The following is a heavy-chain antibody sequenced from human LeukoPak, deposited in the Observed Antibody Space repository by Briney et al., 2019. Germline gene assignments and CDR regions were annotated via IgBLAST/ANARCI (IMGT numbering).Heavy chain of an antibody. CDR1: RFTFSTYS. V-gene: IGHV3-48*02. D-gene: IGHD1-26*01. Sequence: GGSLRLSCSASRFTFSTYSMNWVRQAPGKGLEWVSHISDSSSTIYYADSVKGRFTISRDNAKNSLYLQMNSLRDEDTAVYYCARDGRWELLPFGMDVWGQGTTVIVSS. J-gene: IGHJ6*02. CDR3: ARDGRWELLPFGMDV. CDR2: ISDSSSTI.